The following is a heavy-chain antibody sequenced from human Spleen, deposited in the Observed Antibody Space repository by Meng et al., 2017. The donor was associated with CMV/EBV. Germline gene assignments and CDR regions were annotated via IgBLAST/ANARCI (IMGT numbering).Heavy chain of an antibody. CDR1: GFNFRSYD. CDR2: ISSGIII. J-gene: IGHJ6*02. V-gene: IGHV3-48*03. Sequence: GESLKISCAASGFNFRSYDMNWVRQAPGKGLEWISHISSGIIIHYADSVKGRFTISRDNAKNSLYLQMNSLRVEDTAVYYCVREPPYSNQNYYYYGLDVWGQGSTVTVSS. D-gene: IGHD1-26*01. CDR3: VREPPYSNQNYYYYGLDV.